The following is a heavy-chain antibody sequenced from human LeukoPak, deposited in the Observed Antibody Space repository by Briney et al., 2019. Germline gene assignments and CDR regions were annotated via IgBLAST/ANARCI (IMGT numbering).Heavy chain of an antibody. CDR1: GYTFTRHY. CDR3: ARPLYYDILTGLAPGY. Sequence: GASVKVSCKASGYTFTRHYMHWARQASGQGLECMGWINPNSGGTNYAQKFQGRVTMTRDTSISTAYMELSRLRSDDTAVYYCARPLYYDILTGLAPGYWGQGTLVTVSS. D-gene: IGHD3-9*01. CDR2: INPNSGGT. J-gene: IGHJ4*02. V-gene: IGHV1-2*02.